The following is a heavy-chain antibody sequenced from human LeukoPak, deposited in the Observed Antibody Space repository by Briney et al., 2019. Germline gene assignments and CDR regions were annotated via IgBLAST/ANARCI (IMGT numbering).Heavy chain of an antibody. Sequence: GGSLRLSCAASGFTFSSQAMSWVRQAPGKGLEWVSTIGGSGSTTKYADSMRGRFTISRDNSKNTLFLQMDSLRAEDTAVYYCAKHVSYYDFWTPFGHWGQGTLVTVSS. CDR2: IGGSGSTT. CDR3: AKHVSYYDFWTPFGH. CDR1: GFTFSSQA. J-gene: IGHJ5*02. V-gene: IGHV3-23*01. D-gene: IGHD3-3*01.